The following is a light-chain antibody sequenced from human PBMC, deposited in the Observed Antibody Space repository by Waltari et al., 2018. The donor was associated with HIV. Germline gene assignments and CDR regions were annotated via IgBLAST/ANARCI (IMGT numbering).Light chain of an antibody. CDR1: SGDIASQY. V-gene: IGLV6-57*04. Sequence: FILTQPHSVSESPGKTVIISCTRNSGDIASQYVTWYQQRPCSAPAQLIYEDNRRPSGVPDRFSGAIDSASNSAFLTISGLKTEDEAAYYCQSYDYTIQVFGGGTKLTFL. J-gene: IGLJ3*02. CDR3: QSYDYTIQV. CDR2: EDN.